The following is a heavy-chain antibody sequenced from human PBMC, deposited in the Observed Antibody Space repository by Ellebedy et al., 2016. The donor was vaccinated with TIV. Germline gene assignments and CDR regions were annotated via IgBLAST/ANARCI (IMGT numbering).Heavy chain of an antibody. D-gene: IGHD3-22*01. CDR1: GVSITSHF. Sequence: SETLSLTCAVSGVSITSHFWTWIRQPAGGGLEWIGRLHPSGTPNYNPSLKSRVIMSRDTSKDQFSLKLCSVTAADTAVYYCARHGPQWFDAFDLWGQGTLVTVSS. CDR2: LHPSGTP. J-gene: IGHJ3*01. V-gene: IGHV4-4*07. CDR3: ARHGPQWFDAFDL.